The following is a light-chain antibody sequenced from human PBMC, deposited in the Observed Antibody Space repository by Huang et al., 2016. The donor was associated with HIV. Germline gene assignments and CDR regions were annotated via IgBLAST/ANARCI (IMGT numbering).Light chain of an antibody. Sequence: ETVMTQSPATLSVSPGGRATLSCRASQSVSSRLAWYQQKPGQAPRLLIYGASTRATGIPARFSGSGSGTDFTLTISSLQSEDFAVYYCQQYNNWPQTFGQGTKVEIK. CDR3: QQYNNWPQT. CDR1: QSVSSR. V-gene: IGKV3-15*01. J-gene: IGKJ1*01. CDR2: GAS.